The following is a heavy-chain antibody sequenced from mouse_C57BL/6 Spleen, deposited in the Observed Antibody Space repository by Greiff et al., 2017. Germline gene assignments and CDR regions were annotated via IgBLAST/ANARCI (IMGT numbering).Heavy chain of an antibody. D-gene: IGHD6-1*01. Sequence: VQLQQSGAELAKPGASVKLSCKASGYTFTSYWMHWVKQRPGQGLEWLGYINPSSGYTKYNQKCKDKATLTADKSSSTAYMQLSSLTYEDSTVYYCARWHEGYYVDYWGQGTTRTVSS. CDR2: INPSSGYT. V-gene: IGHV1-7*01. CDR1: GYTFTSYW. CDR3: ARWHEGYYVDY. J-gene: IGHJ2*01.